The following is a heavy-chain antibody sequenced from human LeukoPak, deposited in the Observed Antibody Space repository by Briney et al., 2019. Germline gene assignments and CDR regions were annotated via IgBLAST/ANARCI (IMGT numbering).Heavy chain of an antibody. CDR1: GFTFSRSA. J-gene: IGHJ6*03. D-gene: IGHD5-18*01. CDR3: KLYSYGYYYYYYMDV. CDR2: ISYDGGNK. V-gene: IGHV3-30*04. Sequence: GRSLRLSCAASGFTFSRSAMHWVRQAPGKGLEWVAIISYDGGNKYYADSVKGRFTISRDNSKNTLYLQMNSLRAEDTAVYYCKLYSYGYYYYYYMDVWGKGTTVTVSS.